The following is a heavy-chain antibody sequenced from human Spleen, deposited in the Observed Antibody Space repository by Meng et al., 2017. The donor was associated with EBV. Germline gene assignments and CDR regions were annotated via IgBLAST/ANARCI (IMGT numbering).Heavy chain of an antibody. D-gene: IGHD6-19*01. V-gene: IGHV4-61*01. J-gene: IGHJ4*02. CDR2: IYHSGST. Sequence: QVQRQGSGPGLVKPSETLSLTCTVAGGSVSRGSYYWSWIRQPPGKGLEWIGYIYHSGSTKYNPSLTSRVTISVDTSKNQFSLNLRSVTAADTAVYYCARDGYSSGIDYWGQGTLVTVSS. CDR1: GGSVSRGSYY. CDR3: ARDGYSSGIDY.